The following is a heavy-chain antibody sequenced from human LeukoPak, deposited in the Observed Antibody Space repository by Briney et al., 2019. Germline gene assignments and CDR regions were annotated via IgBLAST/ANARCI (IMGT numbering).Heavy chain of an antibody. V-gene: IGHV4-34*01. CDR2: INHSGST. CDR1: GGSFSGYY. CDR3: ASYDSSGYYSRLFDY. Sequence: SETLSLTCAVYGGSFSGYYWSWIRQPPGKGLEWIGEINHSGSTNYNPSLKSRVTISVDTSKNQFSLKLSSVTAADTAVYYCASYDSSGYYSRLFDYWGQGTLVTASS. D-gene: IGHD3-22*01. J-gene: IGHJ4*02.